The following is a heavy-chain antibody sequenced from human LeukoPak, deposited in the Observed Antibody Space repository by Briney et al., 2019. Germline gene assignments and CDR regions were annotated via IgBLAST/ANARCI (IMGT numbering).Heavy chain of an antibody. Sequence: SQTLSLTCTVSGGSISSGGYYWSWIRQHPGTGLEWIGYIYYSGSTYYNPSLKSRVTISVDTSKNQFSLKLSSVTAADTVVYYCARDKGGYSYGYDYWGQGTLVTVSS. J-gene: IGHJ4*02. CDR2: IYYSGST. D-gene: IGHD5-18*01. V-gene: IGHV4-31*03. CDR3: ARDKGGYSYGYDY. CDR1: GGSISSGGYY.